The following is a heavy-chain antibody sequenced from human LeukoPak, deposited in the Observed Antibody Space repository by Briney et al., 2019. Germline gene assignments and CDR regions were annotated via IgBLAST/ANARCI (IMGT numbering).Heavy chain of an antibody. Sequence: TSETLSLTCAVSGGSLTSSNWWSWVRQPPGKGLEWIGYIYYSGSTNYNPSLKSRVTISVDTSKNQFSLKLSSVTAADTAVYYCARVRGYSYGYDYYYYMDVWGKGTTVTVSS. J-gene: IGHJ6*03. CDR3: ARVRGYSYGYDYYYYMDV. CDR1: GGSLTSSNW. V-gene: IGHV4-4*02. CDR2: IYYSGST. D-gene: IGHD5-18*01.